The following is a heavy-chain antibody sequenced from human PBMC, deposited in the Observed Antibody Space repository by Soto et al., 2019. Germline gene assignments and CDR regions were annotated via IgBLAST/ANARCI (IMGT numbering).Heavy chain of an antibody. J-gene: IGHJ3*02. D-gene: IGHD2-15*01. CDR1: CVSVNNPSYY. CDR3: AAYCSVSSCYSHPEVFDI. Sequence: QVQLQESGPGLVRPSETLSLTCNVSCVSVNNPSYYWSWMRQPPGKGLEWIAYLHYTGNTEFNPSLKSRVTISFATAENQFSLKLRSVTAADTAVYFCAAYCSVSSCYSHPEVFDIWGQGTMITVSS. V-gene: IGHV4-61*01. CDR2: LHYTGNT.